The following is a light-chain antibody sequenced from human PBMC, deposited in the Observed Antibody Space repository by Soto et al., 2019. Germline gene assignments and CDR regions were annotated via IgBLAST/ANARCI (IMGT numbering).Light chain of an antibody. CDR3: QQRHMWPIT. V-gene: IGKV1-6*01. CDR2: GAS. J-gene: IGKJ5*01. CDR1: QAIRHD. Sequence: AIQMTQSPSPLSASIGDRVTISCRASQAIRHDLGWYQQKPGRAPKLLIYGASNLEGGVPSRFSGSGSGTDFTLTISSLEPEDSAVYYCQQRHMWPITFGQGTRLEIK.